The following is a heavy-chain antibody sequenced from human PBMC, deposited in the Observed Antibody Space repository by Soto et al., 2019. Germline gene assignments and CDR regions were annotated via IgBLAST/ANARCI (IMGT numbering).Heavy chain of an antibody. CDR1: GFTFSSYA. V-gene: IGHV3-30-3*01. Sequence: GGSLRLSCAASGFTFSSYAMHWVRQAPGKGLEWVAVISYDGSNKYYADSVKGRFTISRDNSKNTLYLQMNSLRAEDTAVYYCARIPQHRGYVDYWGQGTLVIVSS. D-gene: IGHD6-13*01. CDR2: ISYDGSNK. J-gene: IGHJ4*02. CDR3: ARIPQHRGYVDY.